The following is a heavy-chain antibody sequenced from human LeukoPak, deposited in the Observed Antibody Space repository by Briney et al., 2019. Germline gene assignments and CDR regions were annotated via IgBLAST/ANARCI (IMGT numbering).Heavy chain of an antibody. D-gene: IGHD2-2*01. CDR1: GFTFSSYS. V-gene: IGHV3-48*01. CDR2: ISSSSSTI. J-gene: IGHJ5*02. CDR3: ARDRWGNIVVVPAARFDP. Sequence: GSLRLSCAASGFTFSSYSMNWVRQAPGKGLEWVSYISSSSSTIYYADSVKGRFTISRDNAKNSLYLQMNSLRAEDTAMYYCARDRWGNIVVVPAARFDPWGQGTLVTVSS.